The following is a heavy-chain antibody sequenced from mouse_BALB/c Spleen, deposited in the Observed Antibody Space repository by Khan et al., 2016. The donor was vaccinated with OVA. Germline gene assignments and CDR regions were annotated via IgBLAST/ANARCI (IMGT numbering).Heavy chain of an antibody. CDR1: GFTFSSYS. Sequence: EVELVESGGGLVQPGVSLKLSCAASGFTFSSYSMSWVRQTHAKRLELVATINSNGGSASYPDSVKGRVTISSDNATNTLYLQMSSLKSEDTAMYYCARMARTINWGQGTTLTVSS. V-gene: IGHV5-6-3*01. CDR3: ARMARTIN. J-gene: IGHJ2*01. CDR2: INSNGGSA.